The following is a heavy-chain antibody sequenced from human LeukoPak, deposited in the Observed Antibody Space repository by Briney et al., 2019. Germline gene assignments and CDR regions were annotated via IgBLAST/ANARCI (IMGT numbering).Heavy chain of an antibody. CDR2: ISSSSSYT. CDR3: AAGTAADF. Sequence: GGSLRLSCAASGFTFSSYSMNWVRQAPGKGLEWISYISSSSSYTDYADSVKGRFTISRDNAKSALYLQMNSLRLEDTAVYYCAAGTAADFWGQGTLVTVSS. V-gene: IGHV3-21*05. J-gene: IGHJ4*02. CDR1: GFTFSSYS. D-gene: IGHD6-13*01.